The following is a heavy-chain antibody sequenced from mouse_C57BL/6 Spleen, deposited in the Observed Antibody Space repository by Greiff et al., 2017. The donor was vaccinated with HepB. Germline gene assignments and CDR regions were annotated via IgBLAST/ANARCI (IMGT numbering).Heavy chain of an antibody. V-gene: IGHV1-50*01. CDR3: AVTGTGRFAY. CDR1: GYTFTSYW. J-gene: IGHJ3*01. D-gene: IGHD4-1*01. Sequence: VQLQQPGAELVKPGASVKLSCKASGYTFTSYWMQWVKQRPGQGLEWIGEIDPSDSYTNYNQKFKGKATLTVDTSSSTAYMQLSSLTSEDSAVYYCAVTGTGRFAYWGQGTLVTVSA. CDR2: IDPSDSYT.